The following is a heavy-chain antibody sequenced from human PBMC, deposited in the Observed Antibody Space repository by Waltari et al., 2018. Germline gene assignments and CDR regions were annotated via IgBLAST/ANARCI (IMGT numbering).Heavy chain of an antibody. V-gene: IGHV4-59*11. CDR1: GGSISSHY. J-gene: IGHJ2*01. Sequence: QVQLQESGPGLVKPSETLSLTCTVSGGSISSHYWSWIRQPPGKGLEWIGYIYYSGSTNYNPSRKSRGTRSVDTSKNQLSLKLSSVTAADTAVYYCARVLAAALGGFDLWGRGTLVTVSS. CDR2: IYYSGST. CDR3: ARVLAAALGGFDL. D-gene: IGHD6-13*01.